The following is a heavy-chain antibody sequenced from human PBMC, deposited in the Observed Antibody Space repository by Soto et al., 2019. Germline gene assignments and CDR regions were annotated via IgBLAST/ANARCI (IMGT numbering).Heavy chain of an antibody. CDR2: ISHSGSI. CDR1: GGSCSGYY. V-gene: IGHV4-34*01. CDR3: AGGSQWLDY. Sequence: QVRLQHWGAGLLKPSATLSLTCAVHGGSCSGYYWSWIRQPPGKGLERIGEISHSGSIHYNPSLKSRVTISEDTPNNQFSLNLSSVTDADTAVYYWAGGSQWLDYWGQGALVTVSS. D-gene: IGHD6-19*01. J-gene: IGHJ4*02.